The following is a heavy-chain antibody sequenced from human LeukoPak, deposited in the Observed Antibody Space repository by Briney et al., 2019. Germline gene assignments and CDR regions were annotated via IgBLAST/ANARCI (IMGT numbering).Heavy chain of an antibody. V-gene: IGHV3-74*01. CDR2: ITPDGSGT. CDR3: ANSRYFDWFNYYYMDV. CDR1: GYTFGNYW. D-gene: IGHD3-9*01. Sequence: GGSLRLSCAASGYTFGNYWMHWVRQAPGKGLVWVSRITPDGSGTNYADSVKGRFTISRDNSKNTLYLQMNSLRAEDTAVYYCANSRYFDWFNYYYMDVWGKGTTVTVSS. J-gene: IGHJ6*03.